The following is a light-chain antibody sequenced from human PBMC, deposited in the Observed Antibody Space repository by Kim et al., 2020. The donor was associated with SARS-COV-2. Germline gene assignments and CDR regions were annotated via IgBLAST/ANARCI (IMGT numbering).Light chain of an antibody. CDR3: YSTDSSGNHRV. CDR1: ALPKKY. J-gene: IGLJ2*01. CDR2: EDS. V-gene: IGLV3-10*01. Sequence: SPGQTARITCSGAALPKKYAYWYQQKSSPAPVLVIYEDSKRPSGIPERVSGSSSGTRATLTISGAQVEDEADYYCYSTDSSGNHRVFGGGTQLTVL.